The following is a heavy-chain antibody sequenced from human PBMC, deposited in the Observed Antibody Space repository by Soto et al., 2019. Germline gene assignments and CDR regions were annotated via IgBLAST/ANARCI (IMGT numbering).Heavy chain of an antibody. V-gene: IGHV4-4*02. CDR3: ARSVSGSYAAFED. D-gene: IGHD1-26*01. CDR2: IYHSGST. J-gene: IGHJ4*02. CDR1: GGSISSSNW. Sequence: QVQLQESGPGLVKPSATLSLTCAVSGGSISSSNWWSWVRQPPGKGLEWIGEIYHSGSTNYNPALKSRVTKSVDKSKNQFSLKLSSVTAADTAVYYCARSVSGSYAAFEDWGQGNLVTVSS.